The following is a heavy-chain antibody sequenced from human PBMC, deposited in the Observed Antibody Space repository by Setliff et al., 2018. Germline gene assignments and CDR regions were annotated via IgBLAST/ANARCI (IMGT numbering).Heavy chain of an antibody. Sequence: PSETLSLTCAVSGFSITTSHYWGWVRQPPGKGLEWIGSVYYSGYTYYSPSLESRVAISVDTSKNQFSLKVNSVTAADTAVYYCARVDFTMLQGVLGHWGQGTLVTVSS. J-gene: IGHJ1*01. D-gene: IGHD3-10*01. CDR1: GFSITTSHY. CDR3: ARVDFTMLQGVLGH. V-gene: IGHV4-38-2*01. CDR2: VYYSGYT.